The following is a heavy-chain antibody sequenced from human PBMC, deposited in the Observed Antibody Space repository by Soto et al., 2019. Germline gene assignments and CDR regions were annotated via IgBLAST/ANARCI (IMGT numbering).Heavy chain of an antibody. CDR2: IYRGGGT. J-gene: IGHJ3*02. CDR1: GLSVTANY. V-gene: IGHV3-53*01. CDR3: ARRDDSETFDI. Sequence: EVQLVESGGGLIQPGGSLRLNCAASGLSVTANYMTWVRQAPGKGLEWLSIIYRGGGTYYADSLKGRAIISRDGSRNMVFLQMNSLTAEDAGVYYCARRDDSETFDIWGRGTAVNVSS. D-gene: IGHD5-18*01.